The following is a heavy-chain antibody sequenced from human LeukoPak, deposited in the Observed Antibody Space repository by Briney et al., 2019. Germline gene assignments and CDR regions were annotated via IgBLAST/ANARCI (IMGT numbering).Heavy chain of an antibody. J-gene: IGHJ4*02. CDR2: ISYDGSNK. Sequence: PGGSLRLSCAASGFTFSSYAMHWVRQAPGKGLEWVAVISYDGSNKYYADSVKGRFTISRDNSKNTPYLQMNSLRAEDTAVYYCARAGDIVVVPAAMDYWGQGTLVTVSS. D-gene: IGHD2-2*01. V-gene: IGHV3-30-3*01. CDR3: ARAGDIVVVPAAMDY. CDR1: GFTFSSYA.